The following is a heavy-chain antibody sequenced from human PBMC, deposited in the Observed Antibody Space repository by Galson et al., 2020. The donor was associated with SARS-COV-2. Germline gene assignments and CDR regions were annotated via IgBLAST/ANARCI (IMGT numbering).Heavy chain of an antibody. Sequence: GESLKISCAASGFTISSNYMTWVRQAPGRGLEWVSVIYTGGSTYYADSVKGRFAISRDNSKNTLYLQMNSLRAEDTAVYYCVPFHCTGGVCYSPWGQGTLVTVSS. CDR2: IYTGGST. J-gene: IGHJ5*02. CDR1: GFTISSNY. CDR3: VPFHCTGGVCYSP. V-gene: IGHV3-66*01. D-gene: IGHD2-8*02.